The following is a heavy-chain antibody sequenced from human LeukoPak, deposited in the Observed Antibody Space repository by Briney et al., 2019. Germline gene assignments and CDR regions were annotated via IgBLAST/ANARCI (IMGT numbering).Heavy chain of an antibody. CDR1: GGSMSGYY. D-gene: IGHD4-11*01. V-gene: IGHV4-59*08. J-gene: IGHJ3*02. CDR2: IYYTGTT. Sequence: SETLSLTCTVSGGSMSGYYWSWVRRPPGRGREWMGNIYYTGTTNYNPSLKSRVTISVDTSKNQFSLKLSSVIAADTAVYYCARHVGVRYSNSHGFDIWGQGTMVTVSS. CDR3: ARHVGVRYSNSHGFDI.